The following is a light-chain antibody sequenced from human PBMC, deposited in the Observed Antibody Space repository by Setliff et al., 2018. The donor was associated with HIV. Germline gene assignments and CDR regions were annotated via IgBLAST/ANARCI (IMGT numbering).Light chain of an antibody. J-gene: IGKJ1*01. CDR2: GTS. CDR1: QSVGSNY. V-gene: IGKV3-20*01. CDR3: QQYGTLEWI. Sequence: EIVLTQSPGTLSLSPGERATLSCRTSQSVGSNYLAWYQHKPGQAPRLVMYGTSNRAAGTPDRFSGRGSGTDFTLTISRLEAEDSAVYYCQQYGTLEWIFGQGTKVDIK.